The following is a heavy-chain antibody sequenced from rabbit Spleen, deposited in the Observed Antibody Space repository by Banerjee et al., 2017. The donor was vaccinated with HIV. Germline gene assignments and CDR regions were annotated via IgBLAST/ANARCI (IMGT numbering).Heavy chain of an antibody. CDR3: ARDAGSGDYIDGYFNL. Sequence: QEQLKESGGGLVQPGGSLKLSCKASGFTLSSYYMNWVRQAPGKGLEWIGYIDPVFGSTYYANWVNGRFTISKASSTTVTLQMASLTAADTATYFCARDAGSGDYIDGYFNLWGPGTLVTVS. D-gene: IGHD8-1*01. CDR1: GFTLSSYYM. J-gene: IGHJ4*01. V-gene: IGHV1S45*01. CDR2: IDPVFGST.